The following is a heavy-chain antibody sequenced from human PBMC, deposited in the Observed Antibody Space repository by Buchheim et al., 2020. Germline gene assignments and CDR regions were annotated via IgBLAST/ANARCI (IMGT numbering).Heavy chain of an antibody. Sequence: VQLVESGGGLVKPGGSLRLSCAASGFTFSSYSMNWVRQAPGKGLEWVSSISSSSSYIYYADSVKGRFTISRDNAKNSLYLQMNSLRAEDTAVYYCATGDSGSYFLYYYYMDVWGKGTT. CDR2: ISSSSSYI. V-gene: IGHV3-21*01. CDR1: GFTFSSYS. J-gene: IGHJ6*03. D-gene: IGHD1-26*01. CDR3: ATGDSGSYFLYYYYMDV.